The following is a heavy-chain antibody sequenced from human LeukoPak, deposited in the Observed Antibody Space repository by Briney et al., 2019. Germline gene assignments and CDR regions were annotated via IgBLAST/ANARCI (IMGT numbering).Heavy chain of an antibody. CDR2: ISGSGGTT. Sequence: GGSLRLSCAASGFTFSSYAMSWVRQAPGKGLEWVSAISGSGGTTYYADSVKGRFTISRDNSKSTLYVQMNSLRAEDTAVYYCARARCITMVRGVIIPCGMDVWGQGTTVTVSS. CDR3: ARARCITMVRGVIIPCGMDV. CDR1: GFTFSSYA. J-gene: IGHJ6*02. D-gene: IGHD3-10*01. V-gene: IGHV3-23*01.